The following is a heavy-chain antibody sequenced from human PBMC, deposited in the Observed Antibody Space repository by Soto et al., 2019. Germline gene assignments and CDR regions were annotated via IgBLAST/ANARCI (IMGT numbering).Heavy chain of an antibody. D-gene: IGHD1-26*01. Sequence: SENLSLTLTVSWGSNSNYYWGLIPQPPGKGLEWLGNIFSSGSANYNPSLKSRVTISVDTSKNQFSLKLKSVTAADTAVYYCARGTTYSGSPKLDDWGPGTLVTVSS. CDR2: IFSSGSA. CDR3: ARGTTYSGSPKLDD. V-gene: IGHV4-59*01. CDR1: WGSNSNYY. J-gene: IGHJ4*02.